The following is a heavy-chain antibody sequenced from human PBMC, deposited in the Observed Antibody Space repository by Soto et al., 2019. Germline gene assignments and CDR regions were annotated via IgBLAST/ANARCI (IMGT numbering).Heavy chain of an antibody. CDR2: IKQDGSEK. Sequence: GGSLRLSCAASGFTFEDYVMHWVRQAPGKGLEWVANIKQDGSEKYYVDSVKGRFTISRDNAKNSLYLQMNSLRAEDTAVYYCARETWFGELDGAFDIWGQGTMVTVSS. V-gene: IGHV3-7*01. CDR3: ARETWFGELDGAFDI. CDR1: GFTFEDYV. D-gene: IGHD3-10*01. J-gene: IGHJ3*02.